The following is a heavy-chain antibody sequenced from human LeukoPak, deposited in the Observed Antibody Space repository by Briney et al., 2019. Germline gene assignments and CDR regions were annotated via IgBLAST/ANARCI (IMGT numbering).Heavy chain of an antibody. Sequence: VASVKVSCKASGYTFTSYDINWVRQAPGQGLEWMGWISAYNGNTNYAQKFQDRVTMTTDTMTTDTSTSTAYMELRSLRSDDTAVYYCAGGLMREYNSGWYMHSFDYWGQGTLVTVSS. CDR1: GYTFTSYD. J-gene: IGHJ4*02. CDR2: ISAYNGNT. CDR3: AGGLMREYNSGWYMHSFDY. D-gene: IGHD6-19*01. V-gene: IGHV1-18*01.